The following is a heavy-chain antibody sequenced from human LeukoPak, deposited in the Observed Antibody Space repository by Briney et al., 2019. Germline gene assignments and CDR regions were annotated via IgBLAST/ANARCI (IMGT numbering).Heavy chain of an antibody. V-gene: IGHV4-4*02. Sequence: SETLSLTCAVSGGSISSSNWWSWVRQPPGEGLEWIGEIYHSGSTNYNPSLKSRVTISVDKSKNQFSLKLSSVTAADTAVYYCATALGYDSSGYYHTGDYWGQGTLVTVSS. CDR2: IYHSGST. CDR3: ATALGYDSSGYYHTGDY. D-gene: IGHD3-22*01. J-gene: IGHJ4*02. CDR1: GGSISSSNW.